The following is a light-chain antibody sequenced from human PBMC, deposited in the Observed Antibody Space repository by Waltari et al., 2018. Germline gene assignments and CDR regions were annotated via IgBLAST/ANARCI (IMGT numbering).Light chain of an antibody. Sequence: QSVLTQPPSVSGAPGQRVTISCTGSSSTIGAGYDVPWYQQLPGRAPKLLIHGNDKRPSGVPDRFSGSKSGTSGSLAIAGLQADDETDYYCQSYDSSLSGHVFGTGTKVTVL. V-gene: IGLV1-40*01. CDR2: GND. CDR1: SSTIGAGYD. CDR3: QSYDSSLSGHV. J-gene: IGLJ1*01.